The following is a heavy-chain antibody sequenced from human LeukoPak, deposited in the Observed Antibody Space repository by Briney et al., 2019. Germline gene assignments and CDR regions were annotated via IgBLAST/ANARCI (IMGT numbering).Heavy chain of an antibody. V-gene: IGHV4-4*07. J-gene: IGHJ4*02. CDR3: ARGSSVFGC. Sequence: PSETLSLPRTVSGDSISSHYGSWATQPAGKGLEWIGRIYISGSTNYNPSLKSRVTMSVDMSKNQFSLKLSSVSAADTAVYCWARGSSVFGCWGQGALVT. CDR1: GDSISSHY. CDR2: IYISGST. D-gene: IGHD3-16*01.